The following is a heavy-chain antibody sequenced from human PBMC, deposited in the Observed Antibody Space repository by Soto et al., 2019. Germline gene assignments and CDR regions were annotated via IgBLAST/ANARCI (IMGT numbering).Heavy chain of an antibody. V-gene: IGHV3-30-3*01. CDR1: GFTFSSYA. J-gene: IGHJ6*02. CDR2: ISYDGSNK. D-gene: IGHD4-17*01. Sequence: QVQLVESGGGVVQPGRSLRLSCAASGFTFSSYAMHWVRQAPGKGLEWVAVISYDGSNKYYADSVKGRFTISRDNSKNTLYLQMNSLGAEDTAVYYCARDPTTVTTWDYYYGMDVWGQGTTVTVSS. CDR3: ARDPTTVTTWDYYYGMDV.